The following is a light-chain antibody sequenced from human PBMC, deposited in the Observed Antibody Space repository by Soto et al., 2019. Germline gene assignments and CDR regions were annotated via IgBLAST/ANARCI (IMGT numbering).Light chain of an antibody. CDR3: QQYGSSVLT. Sequence: EIVLTQSPGTLSLSPGERATLSCRASQSVSRSYLAWYQQKPGQAPRLLIYGASSRATGIPDRFSGSGSGTDFTLTISRLEPEDFAVYYCQQYGSSVLTFGGGTKVEIK. J-gene: IGKJ4*01. CDR2: GAS. V-gene: IGKV3-20*01. CDR1: QSVSRSY.